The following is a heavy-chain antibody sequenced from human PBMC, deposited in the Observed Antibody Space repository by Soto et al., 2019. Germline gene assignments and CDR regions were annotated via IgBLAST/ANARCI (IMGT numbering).Heavy chain of an antibody. CDR3: ARSPRRVGGKWDLDY. D-gene: IGHD1-26*01. CDR1: GDSFSSSNW. CDR2: ILRTGHT. V-gene: IGHV4-4*02. J-gene: IGHJ4*02. Sequence: QVQLQESGPGLVKPSGTLSLTCGVSGDSFSSSNWWTWVRQPPGKGLVWIGEILRTGHTDYSPSLGNRVTISIDTSKKEFSLSLASVTATDTAVYYCARSPRRVGGKWDLDYWGPGALVTVSS.